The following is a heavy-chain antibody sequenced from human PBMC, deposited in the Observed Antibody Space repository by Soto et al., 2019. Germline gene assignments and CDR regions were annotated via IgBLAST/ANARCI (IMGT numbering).Heavy chain of an antibody. V-gene: IGHV4-30-4*02. D-gene: IGHD3-3*01. CDR2: IYYSGNT. Sequence: PSETLSLTCTVSGRSISSVNYYWSWIRQPPGKGLEWIGYIYYSGNTYYNLSLKSRVTISVDTSKNQFSLKLSSVTAADTAVYYCARQREWSTLLDYWGQGTLVTVPS. CDR1: GRSISSVNYY. J-gene: IGHJ4*02. CDR3: ARQREWSTLLDY.